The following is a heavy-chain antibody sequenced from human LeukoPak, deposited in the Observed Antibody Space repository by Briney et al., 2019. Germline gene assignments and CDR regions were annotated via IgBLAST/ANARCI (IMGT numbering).Heavy chain of an antibody. CDR3: ARERIAVAGSLDY. V-gene: IGHV3-21*01. CDR2: ISSSSSYI. J-gene: IGHJ4*02. Sequence: NTGGSLRLSWAASGFTFSSYSMNWVRQAPRKGLDWVSSISSSSSYIYYADSVKGRFTISRDNPKNSLYLQMHSLRAEDTAVYYCARERIAVAGSLDYWGQGTLVTVSS. CDR1: GFTFSSYS. D-gene: IGHD6-19*01.